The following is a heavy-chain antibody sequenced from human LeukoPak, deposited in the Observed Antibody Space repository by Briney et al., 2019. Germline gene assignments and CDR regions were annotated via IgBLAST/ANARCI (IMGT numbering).Heavy chain of an antibody. V-gene: IGHV1-18*01. D-gene: IGHD4-17*01. J-gene: IGHJ6*03. CDR3: ARVPVTTPLYYYYYYMDV. CDR2: ISAYNGNT. CDR1: GYTFTSYG. Sequence: GASVKVSCNASGYTFTSYGISWVRQAPGQGLEWMGWISAYNGNTNYAQKLQGRVTMTTDTSTSTAYMELRSLRSDDTAVYYCARVPVTTPLYYYYYYMDVWGKGTTVTVSS.